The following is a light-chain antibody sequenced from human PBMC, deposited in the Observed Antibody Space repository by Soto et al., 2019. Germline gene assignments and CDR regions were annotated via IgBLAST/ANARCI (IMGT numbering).Light chain of an antibody. J-gene: IGLJ1*01. CDR3: SSYTSSSTLEV. CDR1: SSDVGGYNY. CDR2: DVS. Sequence: QSALTQPASVSGSPGQSITISCTGTSSDVGGYNYVSWYQQHPGKAPKLMIYDVSNRPSGVSNRFSGSKSGNTASLTISGLQAEDEADYYCSSYTSSSTLEVFGTGPTVTVL. V-gene: IGLV2-14*01.